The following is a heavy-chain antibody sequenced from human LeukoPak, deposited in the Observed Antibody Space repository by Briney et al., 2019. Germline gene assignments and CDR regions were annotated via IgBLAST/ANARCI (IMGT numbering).Heavy chain of an antibody. J-gene: IGHJ5*01. CDR2: ISAYNANT. CDR1: GYTFPSYG. D-gene: IGHD6-13*01. V-gene: IGHV1-18*01. CDR3: ARGDSSTWYNWFDS. Sequence: ASAKVSCKASGYTFPSYGISWVRQAPGQGLEWLGWISAYNANTNYAQKLQGRVTMTTDTSTSTAYMELRSLTSDDTAVYYCARGDSSTWYNWFDSWGQGTLVTVSS.